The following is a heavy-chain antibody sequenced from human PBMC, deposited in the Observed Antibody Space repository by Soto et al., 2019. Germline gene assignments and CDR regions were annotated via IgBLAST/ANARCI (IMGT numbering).Heavy chain of an antibody. CDR3: ARGINYSSGWYGVS. J-gene: IGHJ5*02. CDR2: IIPIFGTA. V-gene: IGHV1-69*13. CDR1: GGTFSSYA. Sequence: SVQVSCKASGGTFSSYAISWVRQAPGQGLEWMGGIIPIFGTANYAQKFQGRVTITADESTSTAYMELSSLRSEDTAVYYCARGINYSSGWYGVSWGQGTLVTVSS. D-gene: IGHD6-19*01.